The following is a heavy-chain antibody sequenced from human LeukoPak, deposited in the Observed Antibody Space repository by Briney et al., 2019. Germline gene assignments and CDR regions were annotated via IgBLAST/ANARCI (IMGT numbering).Heavy chain of an antibody. CDR3: AKDGDGGGSCLDY. D-gene: IGHD2-15*01. V-gene: IGHV3-23*01. CDR2: VSADGDSK. Sequence: PGGSLRLSCSASGFTFSNSAMSWVRQAPGKGLEWVAGVSADGDSKYTAGSVRGRCTISRDNSKNTLYLQMNSLRAEDTAVYYCAKDGDGGGSCLDYWGQGTLVTVSS. J-gene: IGHJ4*02. CDR1: GFTFSNSA.